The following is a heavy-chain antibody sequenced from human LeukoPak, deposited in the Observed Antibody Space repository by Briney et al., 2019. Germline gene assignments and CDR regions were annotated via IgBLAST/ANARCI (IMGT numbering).Heavy chain of an antibody. J-gene: IGHJ1*01. CDR1: GGSFCGYY. V-gene: IGHV4-34*01. CDR3: ARVLVPKGYCTGCVCAKYFQH. D-gene: IGHD2-8*02. CDR2: INHSGST. Sequence: SETLSLTCAVYGGSFCGYYWSWIRQPPGKGMEWIGEINHSGSTNYSPSLKSRVTISVDTTKNQFSLKLSSVTAADTAVYYCARVLVPKGYCTGCVCAKYFQHWGQGTLVTVSS.